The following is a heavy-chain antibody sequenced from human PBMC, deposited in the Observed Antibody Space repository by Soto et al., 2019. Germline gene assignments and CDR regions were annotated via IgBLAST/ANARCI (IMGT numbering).Heavy chain of an antibody. CDR2: ISGSGGST. V-gene: IGHV3-23*01. CDR3: AKDLGGWYDYYYYMDV. J-gene: IGHJ6*03. CDR1: GFTFSSYA. Sequence: GGSLRLSCAASGFTFSSYAMSWVRQAPGKGLEWVSAISGSGGSTYYADSVKGRFTISRDNSKNTLYLQMNSLRAEDTAVYYCAKDLGGWYDYYYYMDVWGKGTTVTVSS. D-gene: IGHD6-19*01.